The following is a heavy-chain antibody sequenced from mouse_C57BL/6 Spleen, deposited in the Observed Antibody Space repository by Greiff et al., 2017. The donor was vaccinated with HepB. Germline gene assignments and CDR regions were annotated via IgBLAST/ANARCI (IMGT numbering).Heavy chain of an antibody. CDR3: ARRGGSSYGFAY. Sequence: VQLQQPGAELVRPGSSVKLSCKASGYTFTSYWMHWVKQRPIQGLEWIGNIDPSDSETHYNQKFKDKATLTVDKSSSTAYMQLSSLTSEDSAVYYCARRGGSSYGFAYWGQGTLVTVSA. J-gene: IGHJ3*01. CDR1: GYTFTSYW. CDR2: IDPSDSET. V-gene: IGHV1-52*01. D-gene: IGHD1-1*01.